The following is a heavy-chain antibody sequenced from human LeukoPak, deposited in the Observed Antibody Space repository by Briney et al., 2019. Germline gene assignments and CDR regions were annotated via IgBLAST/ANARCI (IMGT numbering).Heavy chain of an antibody. Sequence: SETLSLTCTVSGGSISGYYWTWIRQPPGKGLEWIGYIYYSGSAYYNPSLKSRVAMSVDTSKNQFSLKLSSVSTADTAVYYCARAGGYSGYASNWGQGTLVAVSS. CDR3: ARAGGYSGYASN. CDR1: GGSISGYY. J-gene: IGHJ4*02. D-gene: IGHD5-12*01. CDR2: IYYSGSA. V-gene: IGHV4-59*01.